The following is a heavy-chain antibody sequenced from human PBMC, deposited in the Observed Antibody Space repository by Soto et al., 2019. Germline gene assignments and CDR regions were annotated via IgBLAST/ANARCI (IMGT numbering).Heavy chain of an antibody. CDR2: IYHRGTT. CDR1: GDAIGRGYH. Sequence: SATLSLTCAGSGDAIGRGYHGPWVRQQPGKGLEVVASIYHRGTTYYNPSLTGRLTISVDTSKTEFSLKVSSVTDADSAVYYCARTDNVGYYPYF. J-gene: IGHJ4*01. D-gene: IGHD3-3*01. V-gene: IGHV4-38-2*01. CDR3: ARTDNVGYYPYF.